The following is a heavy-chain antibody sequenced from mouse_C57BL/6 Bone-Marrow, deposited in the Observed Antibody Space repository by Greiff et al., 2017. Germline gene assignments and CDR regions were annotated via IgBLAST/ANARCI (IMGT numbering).Heavy chain of an antibody. J-gene: IGHJ1*03. V-gene: IGHV6-3*01. Sequence: EVKLVESGGGLVQPGGSMKLSCVASGFTFSNYWMNWVRQSPEKGLEWVAQIRLKSDNYATHYAESVKGRFTISRDDSKSSVYLQMNNLRAEDTGIYYCTTTVVVPSWYFDVWGTGTTVTVSS. CDR1: GFTFSNYW. CDR3: TTTVVVPSWYFDV. CDR2: IRLKSDNYAT. D-gene: IGHD1-1*01.